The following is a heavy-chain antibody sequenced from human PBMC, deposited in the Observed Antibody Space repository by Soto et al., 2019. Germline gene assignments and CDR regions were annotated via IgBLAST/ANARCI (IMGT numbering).Heavy chain of an antibody. CDR3: ASQLRFLEWGDYMGGDY. D-gene: IGHD3-3*01. V-gene: IGHV3-23*01. Sequence: GGSLRLSCAASGFTFSSYAMSWVRQAPGKGLEWVSAISGSGGSTYYADSVKGRFTISRDNSKNTLYLQMNSLRAEDTAVYYCASQLRFLEWGDYMGGDYWGQGTLVTVSS. CDR1: GFTFSSYA. J-gene: IGHJ4*02. CDR2: ISGSGGST.